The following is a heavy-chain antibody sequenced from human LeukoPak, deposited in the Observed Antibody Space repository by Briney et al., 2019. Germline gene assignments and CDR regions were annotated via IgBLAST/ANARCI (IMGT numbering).Heavy chain of an antibody. V-gene: IGHV3-33*01. Sequence: GGSLRLSCAASGFTFSSYGMHWVRQAPGKGLEWVAVIWYDGSNKYYADSVKGRFTISRDNSKNTLYLQMNSLRAEDTAVYYCVTDRLGYYDYVWGIGGYFDYWGQGTLVTVSS. CDR3: VTDRLGYYDYVWGIGGYFDY. D-gene: IGHD3-16*01. J-gene: IGHJ4*02. CDR1: GFTFSSYG. CDR2: IWYDGSNK.